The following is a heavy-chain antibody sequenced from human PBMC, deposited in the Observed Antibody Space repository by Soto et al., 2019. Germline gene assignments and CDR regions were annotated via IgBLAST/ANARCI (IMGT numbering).Heavy chain of an antibody. CDR1: GFTFSNAW. CDR2: IKSKTDGGTT. D-gene: IGHD4-17*01. V-gene: IGHV3-15*07. CDR3: TTANYGEGYYYYYYGMDV. J-gene: IGHJ6*02. Sequence: GGSLRLSCAASGFTFSNAWMNWVRQAPGKGLEWVGRIKSKTDGGTTDYAAPVKGRSTISRDDSKNTLYLQMNSLKTEDTAVYYCTTANYGEGYYYYYYGMDVWGQGTTVTVSS.